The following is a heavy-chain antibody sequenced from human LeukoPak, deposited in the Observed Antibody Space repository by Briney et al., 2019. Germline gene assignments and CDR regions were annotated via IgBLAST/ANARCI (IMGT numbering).Heavy chain of an antibody. CDR1: GFTFSSYA. CDR3: ARGGSGGTPVPYYSDY. CDR2: ISGSGGST. J-gene: IGHJ4*02. V-gene: IGHV3-23*01. D-gene: IGHD2-15*01. Sequence: PGGSLRLSCAASGFTFSSYAMSWVRQAPGKGLEWVSAISGSGGSTYYADSVKGRFTISRDNAGNSLYLQMNSLRAEDTALYYCARGGSGGTPVPYYSDYWGQGTLVTVSS.